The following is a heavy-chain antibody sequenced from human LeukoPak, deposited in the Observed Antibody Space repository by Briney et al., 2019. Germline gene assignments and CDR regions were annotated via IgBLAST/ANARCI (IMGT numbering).Heavy chain of an antibody. CDR3: ARQSPYCSSTSCPNYGMDV. J-gene: IGHJ6*02. CDR1: GYSFTSYW. CDR2: IYPGDSDT. Sequence: GESLKISCKGSGYSFTSYWIGWVRQLPGKGLEWMGIIYPGDSDTRYSPSFQGQVTISADKSISTAYLQWSSLKASDTAMYYCARQSPYCSSTSCPNYGMDVWGQGTTVTVSS. V-gene: IGHV5-51*01. D-gene: IGHD2-2*01.